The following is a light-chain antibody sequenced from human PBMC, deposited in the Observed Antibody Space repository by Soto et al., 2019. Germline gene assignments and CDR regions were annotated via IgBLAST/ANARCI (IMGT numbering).Light chain of an antibody. V-gene: IGKV1-17*03. Sequence: DIQVTQSPSAMSASVGDRVTMTCRASQDISHYLAWFQQKPGKVPKRLIFAVSNLESGVPSRFRGSGSGTEFTLTITSLQPEDFATYYCLQHNSYPWTFGQGTKVDIK. CDR1: QDISHY. CDR2: AVS. CDR3: LQHNSYPWT. J-gene: IGKJ1*01.